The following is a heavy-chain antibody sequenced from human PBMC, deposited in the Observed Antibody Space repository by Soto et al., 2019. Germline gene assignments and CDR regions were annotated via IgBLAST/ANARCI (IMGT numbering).Heavy chain of an antibody. V-gene: IGHV3-23*01. D-gene: IGHD6-19*01. CDR1: GFTFSSYA. J-gene: IGHJ3*02. CDR3: AKFEPIGVAVAGTDAFDI. Sequence: GGSLRLSCAASGFTFSSYAMSWVRQAPGKGLEWVSAISGSGGSTYYADSVKGRFTISRDNSKNTLYLQMNSLRAEDTAVYYCAKFEPIGVAVAGTDAFDIWGQGKMVTVSS. CDR2: ISGSGGST.